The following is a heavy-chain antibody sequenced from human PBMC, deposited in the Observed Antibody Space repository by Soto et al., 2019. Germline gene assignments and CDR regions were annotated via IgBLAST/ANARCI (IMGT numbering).Heavy chain of an antibody. Sequence: EVQLLESGGGLVQPGGSLRLSCAASGFTFSNYAMRWVRQAPGKGLEWVSAISGSGDSTYYADSVKGRFTISRDNSKNTLYLQMNSLRAEDTAVYYCARRGSGNYYDYWGQGTLVTVSS. CDR3: ARRGSGNYYDY. CDR2: ISGSGDST. V-gene: IGHV3-23*01. D-gene: IGHD1-26*01. J-gene: IGHJ4*02. CDR1: GFTFSNYA.